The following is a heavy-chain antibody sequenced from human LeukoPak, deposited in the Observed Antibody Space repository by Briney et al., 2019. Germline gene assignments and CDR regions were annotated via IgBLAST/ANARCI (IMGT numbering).Heavy chain of an antibody. J-gene: IGHJ5*02. Sequence: SETLSLTCTVSGGSISSYYWSWIRQPPGKGLEWIGYIYYSGSTNYNPSLKSRVTISVDTSKNQFSLKLSSVTAADTAVYYCARGDPFGSGSYFVHNWFDPWGQGTLVTVSS. CDR2: IYYSGST. CDR1: GGSISSYY. V-gene: IGHV4-59*01. D-gene: IGHD3-10*01. CDR3: ARGDPFGSGSYFVHNWFDP.